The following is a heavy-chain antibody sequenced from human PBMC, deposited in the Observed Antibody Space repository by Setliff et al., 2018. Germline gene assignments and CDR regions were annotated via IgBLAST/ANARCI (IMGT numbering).Heavy chain of an antibody. D-gene: IGHD3-10*01. Sequence: PSETLSLTCNVSGGSVSSTSHYWGWIRQPPGKGMEWIGSVYYSGYTYYNPSLQSRVTISVDMSKNQFSMKLTSVTAADTAVYYCARVDFTMIQGVLGLWGQGTLVTV. V-gene: IGHV4-39*07. CDR2: VYYSGYT. CDR3: ARVDFTMIQGVLGL. CDR1: GGSVSSTSHY. J-gene: IGHJ1*01.